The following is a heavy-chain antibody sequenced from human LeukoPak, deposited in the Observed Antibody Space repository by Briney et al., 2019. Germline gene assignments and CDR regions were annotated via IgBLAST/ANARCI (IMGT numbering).Heavy chain of an antibody. CDR1: GGSITNYY. Sequence: SETLSLTCTVSGGSITNYYWTWIRQPPGKGLEWIGYIYYSGSTNYNPSLKSRVTISVDTSKNQLSLKLSSVSAADTAVYYCARQGYGGTRFDYWGQGTLVTVSS. CDR2: IYYSGST. V-gene: IGHV4-59*01. J-gene: IGHJ4*02. D-gene: IGHD4-23*01. CDR3: ARQGYGGTRFDY.